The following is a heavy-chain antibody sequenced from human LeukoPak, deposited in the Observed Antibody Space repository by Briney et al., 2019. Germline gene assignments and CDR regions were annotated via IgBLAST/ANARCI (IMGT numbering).Heavy chain of an antibody. CDR1: GGTFSSYA. CDR3: ARALYDSSGYYYRLGY. V-gene: IGHV1-69*13. J-gene: IGHJ4*02. CDR2: IIPIFGTA. D-gene: IGHD3-22*01. Sequence: SVKVSCKASGGTFSSYAISWVRQAPGHGLEWMGGIIPIFGTANYAQKIQGRVTITAGEPPSTAYMERSSLRYEDTAVYYCARALYDSSGYYYRLGYWGQGTLVTVSS.